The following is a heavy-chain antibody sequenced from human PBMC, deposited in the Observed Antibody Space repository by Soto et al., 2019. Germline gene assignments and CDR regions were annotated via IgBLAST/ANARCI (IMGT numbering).Heavy chain of an antibody. CDR2: ISGSGGST. Sequence: GGSLRLSCAASGFTFSSYAMSWVRRAPGKGLEWGSAISGSGGSTYYADSVKGRFTISRDNSKNTLYLQMNSLRAEDTAVYYCANYCSSTSCYSHYYYYGMDVWGQGTTVTVSS. CDR1: GFTFSSYA. J-gene: IGHJ6*02. D-gene: IGHD2-2*01. V-gene: IGHV3-23*01. CDR3: ANYCSSTSCYSHYYYYGMDV.